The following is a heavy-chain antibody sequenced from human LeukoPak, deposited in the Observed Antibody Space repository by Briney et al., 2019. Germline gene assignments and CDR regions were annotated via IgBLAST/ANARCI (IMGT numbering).Heavy chain of an antibody. CDR1: GYTFTNNF. J-gene: IGHJ4*02. Sequence: ASVKVSCKASGYTFTNNFMHWVRQAPGQGLEWMGIINPSGDNTWYAQKFQGRVTMTRDMATSTDYMEVSSLRAEDTAVYYCARATWGFDDWGQGTLVTVSS. V-gene: IGHV1-46*01. D-gene: IGHD3-16*01. CDR2: INPSGDNT. CDR3: ARATWGFDD.